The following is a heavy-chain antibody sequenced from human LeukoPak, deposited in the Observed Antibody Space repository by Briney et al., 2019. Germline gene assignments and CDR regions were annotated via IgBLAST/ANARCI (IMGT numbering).Heavy chain of an antibody. CDR1: GGSISGYY. CDR3: ARGPRMGSSGWYY. Sequence: IPSETLSLTCAVYGGSISGYYWSWIRQPPGKGLEWIGEINHSGSTNYNPSLKSRVTISVDTSKNQFSLKLSSVTAADTAVYYCARGPRMGSSGWYYWGQGTLVTVSS. CDR2: INHSGST. D-gene: IGHD6-19*01. V-gene: IGHV4-34*01. J-gene: IGHJ4*02.